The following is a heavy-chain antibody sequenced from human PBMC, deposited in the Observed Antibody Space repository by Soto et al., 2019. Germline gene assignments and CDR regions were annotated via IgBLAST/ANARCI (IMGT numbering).Heavy chain of an antibody. CDR3: ARAPYGDYGDY. D-gene: IGHD4-17*01. J-gene: IGHJ4*02. V-gene: IGHV4-59*01. CDR2: IYYSGST. CDR1: GGSISSYY. Sequence: QVQLQESGPGLVKPSETLSLTCTVSGGSISSYYWSWIRQPPGKGLEWIGYIYYSGSTNYNPSLKSRVTISVDTSKNQFSLKLSSVTAADTAVYYCARAPYGDYGDYWGQGTLVTVSS.